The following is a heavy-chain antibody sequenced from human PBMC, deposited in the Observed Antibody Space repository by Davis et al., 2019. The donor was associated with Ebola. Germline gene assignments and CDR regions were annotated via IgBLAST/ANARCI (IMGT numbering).Heavy chain of an antibody. CDR2: IIPIFGTA. CDR3: ARERDDRGPHNWFDP. V-gene: IGHV1-69*13. Sequence: SVQVSCKASGGTFSTYAICWVRQAPGQGLEWMGGIIPIFGTANYAQKFQGRVTITADESTSTVYMELSSLRSEDTAVYYCARERDDRGPHNWFDPWGQGTLVTVSS. CDR1: GGTFSTYA. J-gene: IGHJ5*02. D-gene: IGHD3-10*02.